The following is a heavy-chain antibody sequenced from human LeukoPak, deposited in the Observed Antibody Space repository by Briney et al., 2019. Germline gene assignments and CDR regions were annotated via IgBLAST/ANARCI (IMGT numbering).Heavy chain of an antibody. D-gene: IGHD1-26*01. J-gene: IGHJ4*02. CDR3: ASASGSYRDADFDY. CDR1: GYSFRTYG. Sequence: GGSLRLSCVGSGYSFRTYGMHWVRQAPGKGLDWVAVIWHDGSKTLYADSVKGRFTISRDDSKNTLYLEMNSLRAEDTAVYYCASASGSYRDADFDYWGQGTLVTVSS. CDR2: IWHDGSKT. V-gene: IGHV3-33*01.